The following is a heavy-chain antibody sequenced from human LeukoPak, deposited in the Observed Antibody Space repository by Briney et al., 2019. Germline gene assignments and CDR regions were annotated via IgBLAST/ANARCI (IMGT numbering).Heavy chain of an antibody. Sequence: GGSLRLSCAASGFTFSSYWMHWVRQAPGKGLVWVSRINSDGSTTSYADSVKGRFTISRDNAKNTLYLQMNSLRAEDTAVYYCARERSGWLFDYWGQGTLVTVSS. CDR2: INSDGSTT. CDR1: GFTFSSYW. D-gene: IGHD6-19*01. CDR3: ARERSGWLFDY. J-gene: IGHJ4*02. V-gene: IGHV3-74*01.